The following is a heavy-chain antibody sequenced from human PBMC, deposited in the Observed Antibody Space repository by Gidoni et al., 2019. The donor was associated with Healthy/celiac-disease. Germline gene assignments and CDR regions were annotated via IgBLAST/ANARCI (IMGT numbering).Heavy chain of an antibody. Sequence: QVQLVESGGGVVQPGRSLRLSRAAPGFPFRSYAMHWVRQAPGTGLEGVAVISYEGSNKYYADSVKGRFTISRDNSKNTLYLQMNSLRAEDTAVYYCARGPAYSSGWSSEYFQHWGQGTLVTVSS. V-gene: IGHV3-30-3*01. D-gene: IGHD6-19*01. CDR1: GFPFRSYA. CDR3: ARGPAYSSGWSSEYFQH. J-gene: IGHJ1*01. CDR2: ISYEGSNK.